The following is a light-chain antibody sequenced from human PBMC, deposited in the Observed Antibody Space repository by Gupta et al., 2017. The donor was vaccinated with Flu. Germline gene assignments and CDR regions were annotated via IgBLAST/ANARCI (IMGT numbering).Light chain of an antibody. V-gene: IGKV1-5*03. Sequence: DVQMTQSPSNLSASVGDRVIITCRASQPITTWVAWYQQKSGRAPKLLIYKASSLQNGVPSRFSGSGSGTEFTLAISSLQPDESATYYCQQENYSPMTFGQGTQVEVK. CDR1: QPITTW. CDR2: KAS. J-gene: IGKJ1*01. CDR3: QQENYSPMT.